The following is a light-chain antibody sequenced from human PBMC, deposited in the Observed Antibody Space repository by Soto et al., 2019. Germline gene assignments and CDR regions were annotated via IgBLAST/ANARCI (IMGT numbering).Light chain of an antibody. V-gene: IGLV2-14*01. CDR1: SSDVGGYIY. Sequence: QSVLTQPASVSGSPGQSITISCTGTSSDVGGYIYVSWYQQHPGKAPKLMIYDATSRPSGVSYRFSGSKSGNTASLTISGLQAEDEADYYCSSYTTSSSYVFGTGTKLTVL. CDR2: DAT. J-gene: IGLJ1*01. CDR3: SSYTTSSSYV.